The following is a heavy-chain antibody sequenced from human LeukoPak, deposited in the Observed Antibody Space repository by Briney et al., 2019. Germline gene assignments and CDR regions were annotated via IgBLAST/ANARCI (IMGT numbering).Heavy chain of an antibody. D-gene: IGHD3-10*01. CDR2: ISSSSSTI. Sequence: PGGSLRLSCAASGFTSSSYSMNWVRQAPGKGLEWVSYISSSSSTIYYADSVKGRFTISRDNAKNSLYLQMNSLRAEDTAVYYCARGGRMVRGVIMDDALDIWGQGTMVTVSS. V-gene: IGHV3-48*01. CDR3: ARGGRMVRGVIMDDALDI. J-gene: IGHJ3*02. CDR1: GFTSSSYS.